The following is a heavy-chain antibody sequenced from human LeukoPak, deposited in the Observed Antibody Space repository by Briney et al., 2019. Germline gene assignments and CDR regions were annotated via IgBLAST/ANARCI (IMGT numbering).Heavy chain of an antibody. CDR3: ARSQLTREWDVAFDI. V-gene: IGHV1-69*13. D-gene: IGHD1-26*01. CDR2: IIPILGTA. Sequence: SVKVSCTASGGTFSSYAISWVRQAPGQGLEWMGGIIPILGTANYAQKFQGRVTITADESTSTAYMELSSLRPEDTAVYYCARSQLTREWDVAFDIWGQGTMVTVSS. CDR1: GGTFSSYA. J-gene: IGHJ3*02.